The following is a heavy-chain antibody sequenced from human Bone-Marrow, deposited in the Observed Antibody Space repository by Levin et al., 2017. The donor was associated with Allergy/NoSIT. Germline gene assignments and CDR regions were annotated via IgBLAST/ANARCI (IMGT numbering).Heavy chain of an antibody. D-gene: IGHD2-21*02. J-gene: IGHJ3*01. CDR2: IKTKTDGETT. CDR3: TTGLRPNAGAFDV. V-gene: IGHV3-15*01. CDR1: GFTFTNAW. Sequence: LSLTCAASGFTFTNAWMSWVRQAPGKGLEWVGRIKTKTDGETTDYAAPVKGRFTISRDDSKDTLYLQMNSLRTEDTAVYYCTTGLRPNAGAFDVWGQGTVVTVSS.